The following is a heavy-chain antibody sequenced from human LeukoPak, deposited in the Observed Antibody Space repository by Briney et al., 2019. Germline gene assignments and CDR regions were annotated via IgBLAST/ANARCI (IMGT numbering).Heavy chain of an antibody. J-gene: IGHJ4*02. CDR3: ATSTLILRLIFDY. Sequence: GGSLRLSCAASGFTFSSYGMHWVRQGPGKGLEWVAYIPYDGSKKYYADSVKGRFTISRDNSKNTLCLQMNSLRAEDTAVYYCATSTLILRLIFDYWGQGTLVTVSS. V-gene: IGHV3-30*02. CDR2: IPYDGSKK. CDR1: GFTFSSYG. D-gene: IGHD4-17*01.